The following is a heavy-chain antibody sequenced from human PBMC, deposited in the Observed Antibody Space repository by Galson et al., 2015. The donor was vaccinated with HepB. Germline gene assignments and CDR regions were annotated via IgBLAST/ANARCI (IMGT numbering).Heavy chain of an antibody. D-gene: IGHD6-13*01. CDR3: ARGIDHHGMDV. J-gene: IGHJ6*02. V-gene: IGHV4-31*11. CDR2: IYYSGNT. CDR1: GGSISSGGYS. Sequence: LSLTCAVSGGSISSGGYSWNWIRQHPGKGLEWIGSIYYSGNTYYSPSLKSRIIISEDMSVNQFSLRLSSVTAADTAMYYCARGIDHHGMDVWGQGTTVTVSS.